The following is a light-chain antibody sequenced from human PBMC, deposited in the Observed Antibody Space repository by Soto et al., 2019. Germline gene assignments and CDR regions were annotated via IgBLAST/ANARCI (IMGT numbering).Light chain of an antibody. CDR3: QQYGSSPEIT. J-gene: IGKJ3*01. CDR2: GAS. V-gene: IGKV3-20*01. CDR1: QSVSSSY. Sequence: EVVLTQSPGTLSLSPGERATFFCRASQSVSSSYLAWYQQKPGQAPRLLIYGASNRATGIPDRFSGSGSGTDFTLTISRLEPEDFAVYSCQQYGSSPEITFGPGTKVDIK.